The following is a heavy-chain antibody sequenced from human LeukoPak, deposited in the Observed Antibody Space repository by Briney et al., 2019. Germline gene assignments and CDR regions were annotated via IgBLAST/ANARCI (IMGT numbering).Heavy chain of an antibody. J-gene: IGHJ6*02. CDR3: ARLSGPSGTPVSFFGLDV. CDR1: GGSMTNYY. V-gene: IGHV4-59*08. D-gene: IGHD6-19*01. Sequence: SETLSLTCTVSGGSMTNYYWAWIRQPPGKGLEWVGHIYYRGDIKYNPSLKSRVTVSVDTSKQQFSLRLTSVSAADAAVHYCARLSGPSGTPVSFFGLDVWGPGTTVTVSS. CDR2: IYYRGDI.